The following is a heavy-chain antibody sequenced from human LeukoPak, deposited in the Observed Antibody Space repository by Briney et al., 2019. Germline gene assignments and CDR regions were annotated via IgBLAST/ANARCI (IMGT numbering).Heavy chain of an antibody. V-gene: IGHV1-2*02. Sequence: ASVKVSCKASGYTFTGYNVHWVRQAPGQGLEWLGWINPNSGDTLYPQKFQGRVTLTRDTSISTAYMGLNRLTSDDTAVYYCVRDVHNWNDDYWGQGTLVTVSS. CDR3: VRDVHNWNDDY. J-gene: IGHJ4*02. D-gene: IGHD1-1*01. CDR2: INPNSGDT. CDR1: GYTFTGYN.